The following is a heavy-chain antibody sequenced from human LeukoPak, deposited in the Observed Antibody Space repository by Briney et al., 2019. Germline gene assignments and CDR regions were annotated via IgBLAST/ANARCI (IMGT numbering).Heavy chain of an antibody. J-gene: IGHJ4*02. D-gene: IGHD3-3*01. CDR2: IYYSGST. Sequence: TSETLSLTCTVSGGSLSDYYWTWVRQPPGKGLEWIGYIYYSGSTNYNPSLKSRVTISVDTSKSQFSLKLSSVTAADTAVYYCARAFGVVIYFDYWGQGTLVTVSS. CDR1: GGSLSDYY. CDR3: ARAFGVVIYFDY. V-gene: IGHV4-59*08.